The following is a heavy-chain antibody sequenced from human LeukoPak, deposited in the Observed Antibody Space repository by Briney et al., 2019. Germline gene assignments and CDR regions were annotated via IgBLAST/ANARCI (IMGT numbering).Heavy chain of an antibody. D-gene: IGHD1-26*01. CDR2: IWYDRSNK. CDR1: GFPFSSYG. V-gene: IGHV3-33*01. J-gene: IGHJ4*02. Sequence: GGSLRLSCVASGFPFSSYGMHWVRQAPGRGLEWVAVIWYDRSNKYYADSMKGRFTISRDNSKNTLYLQMNNLRAEDTGVYYCARAVGPFDYWGQGTLVTVSS. CDR3: ARAVGPFDY.